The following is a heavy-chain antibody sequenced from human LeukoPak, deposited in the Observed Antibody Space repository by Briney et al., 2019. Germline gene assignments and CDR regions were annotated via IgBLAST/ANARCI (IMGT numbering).Heavy chain of an antibody. CDR2: IYYSGST. CDR3: ARGQNWFDR. V-gene: IGHV4-39*07. Sequence: SETLSLTCTVSGGSISSSSYYWGWIRQPPGKGLEWIGSIYYSGSTYYNPSLKSRVTISVDTSKNQFSLKLSSVTAADTAVYYCARGQNWFDRWGQGTLVTVSS. CDR1: GGSISSSSYY. J-gene: IGHJ5*02.